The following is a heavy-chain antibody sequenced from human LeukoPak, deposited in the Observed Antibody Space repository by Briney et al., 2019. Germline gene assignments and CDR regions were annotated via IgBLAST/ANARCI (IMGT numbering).Heavy chain of an antibody. CDR3: ATSLFCSNGVCYTGGYYFDY. D-gene: IGHD2-8*01. Sequence: ASVKVSCKASGNSFTSYDVTWVRQAPGQGLEWMGWMNPNSGNTAYAQKFQGRVTITSDTSITTAYMELSSLRSEDTAVYYCATSLFCSNGVCYTGGYYFDYWGQGTLVTVSS. CDR1: GNSFTSYD. J-gene: IGHJ4*02. CDR2: MNPNSGNT. V-gene: IGHV1-8*03.